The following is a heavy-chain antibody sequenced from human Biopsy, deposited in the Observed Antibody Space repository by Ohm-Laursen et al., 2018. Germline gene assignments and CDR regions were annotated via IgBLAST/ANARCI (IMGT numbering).Heavy chain of an antibody. CDR3: ARVPAYPSIDGYYGLDL. V-gene: IGHV1-2*02. D-gene: IGHD3-9*01. CDR1: GFSFTGYY. J-gene: IGHJ6*02. Sequence: GSSVKVSCKASGFSFTGYYIHWVRQAPGQGLEWMGWISPKSGDTNYAHKFQGNITMTRDTSMSTAYMEMSRLRCDDTAVYYCARVPAYPSIDGYYGLDLWGQGTTVIVSS. CDR2: ISPKSGDT.